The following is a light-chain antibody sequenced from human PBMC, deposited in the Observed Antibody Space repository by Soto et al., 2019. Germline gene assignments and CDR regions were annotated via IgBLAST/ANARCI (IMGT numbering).Light chain of an antibody. J-gene: IGKJ1*01. CDR1: QSISRY. CDR3: QQSYSTPWT. CDR2: AAS. Sequence: DIQMTQSPSSLSASVGDRVTITCRASQSISRYLNWYQQHPGKAPKLLIYAASSLQSGVPSRFSGSGSGTDFTLTISSLQPEDFATYYFQQSYSTPWTFGQGTKVEIK. V-gene: IGKV1-39*01.